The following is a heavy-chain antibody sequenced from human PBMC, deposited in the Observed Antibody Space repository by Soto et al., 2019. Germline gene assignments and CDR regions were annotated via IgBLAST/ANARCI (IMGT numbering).Heavy chain of an antibody. V-gene: IGHV1-8*01. CDR2: MNPNSGNT. CDR1: GYTFPSFD. J-gene: IGHJ6*03. Sequence: ASGKVSCQASGYTFPSFDINWGRQAPGQGLEGMGWMNPNSGNTGYAQKFQGRVTMTRNTSISTAYMELSSLRSEDTAVYYCARGLYDYYYYYYMDVWGKGTTVTVSS. CDR3: ARGLYDYYYYYYMDV. D-gene: IGHD3-16*01.